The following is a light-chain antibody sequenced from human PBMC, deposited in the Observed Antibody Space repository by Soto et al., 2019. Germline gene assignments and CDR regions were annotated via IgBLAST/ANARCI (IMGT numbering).Light chain of an antibody. CDR2: GAS. V-gene: IGKV3-15*01. Sequence: IVLTQSPATLSLSPGERATLSCRASQSVSSNLAWYQQKPGQAPRLLIYGASNRATGVPVRFSGGGAGTEFTLTISSLQSEDFAIYYCQQYEKLWTLGQGT. CDR1: QSVSSN. J-gene: IGKJ1*01. CDR3: QQYEKLWT.